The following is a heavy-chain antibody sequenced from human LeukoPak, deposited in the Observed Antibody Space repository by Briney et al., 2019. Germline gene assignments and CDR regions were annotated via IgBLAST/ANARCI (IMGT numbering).Heavy chain of an antibody. V-gene: IGHV1-69*04. CDR1: GGTFSSYA. Sequence: SVTVSCKASGGTFSSYAISWVRQAPGQGLEWMGRIIPILGIANYAQKFQGRVTITADKSTNTAYMELSSLRSEDTAVYYCASDTKGATTFDYWGQGTLVTVSS. CDR2: IIPILGIA. D-gene: IGHD1-26*01. CDR3: ASDTKGATTFDY. J-gene: IGHJ4*02.